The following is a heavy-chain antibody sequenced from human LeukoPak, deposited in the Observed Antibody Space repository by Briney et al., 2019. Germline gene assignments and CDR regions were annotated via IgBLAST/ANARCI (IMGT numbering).Heavy chain of an antibody. V-gene: IGHV3-9*01. CDR2: ISWNSGSI. Sequence: QPGRSLRLSCAASGFTFDDYAMHWVRQAPGKGLEWVSGISWNSGSIGYADSVKGRFTISRHNSKNTLYLQMNSLRAEDTAVYYCASAYDYYYGMDVWGQGTTVTVSS. CDR1: GFTFDDYA. CDR3: ASAYDYYYGMDV. J-gene: IGHJ6*02.